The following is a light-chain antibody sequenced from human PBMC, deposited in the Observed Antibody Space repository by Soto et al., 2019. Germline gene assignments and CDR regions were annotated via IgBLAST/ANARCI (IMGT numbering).Light chain of an antibody. Sequence: EIVMTQSPATLSVSPAERATVSCRPSHGASSNLAWCQQNRGQAPRLLISGASTRATGMPARFSGSGSGTEFTLTLSSLQSEDFGVYYCQKYNNWPYTFGQGTKVDIK. CDR2: GAS. CDR3: QKYNNWPYT. J-gene: IGKJ2*01. V-gene: IGKV3-15*01. CDR1: HGASSN.